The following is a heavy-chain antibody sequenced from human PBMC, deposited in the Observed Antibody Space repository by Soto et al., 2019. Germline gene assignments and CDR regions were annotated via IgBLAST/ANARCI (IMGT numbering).Heavy chain of an antibody. CDR2: IAYSGST. CDR3: AGDLSSGYGSYCFVY. V-gene: IGHV4-38-2*02. Sequence: PSETLCLTCSASGYIISSGYYWGWVRQTPAKALEWLGRIAYSGSTYKNPSLKSRVSASVDLSQNQFSLNLRSVTAADQAVYFCAGDLSSGYGSYCFVYWGQGTLVAVSS. J-gene: IGHJ4*02. CDR1: GYIISSGYY. D-gene: IGHD3-22*01.